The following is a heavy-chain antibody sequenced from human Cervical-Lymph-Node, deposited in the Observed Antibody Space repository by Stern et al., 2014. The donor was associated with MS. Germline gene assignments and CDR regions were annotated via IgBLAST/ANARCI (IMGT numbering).Heavy chain of an antibody. CDR3: ARGTVLRYTGSLHFVDY. V-gene: IGHV4-30-4*01. D-gene: IGHD2-2*02. Sequence: QLQLQESGPGLVKPSQTLSLTCTVSGGSISSGDHYWTWIRQPPGQGLEWIGYIYYSGSAYYNPSLKSRVTISVDTSKNQFSLNLSSVTAADTAVYYCARGTVLRYTGSLHFVDYWGQGSLVTVYS. CDR2: IYYSGSA. CDR1: GGSISSGDHY. J-gene: IGHJ4*02.